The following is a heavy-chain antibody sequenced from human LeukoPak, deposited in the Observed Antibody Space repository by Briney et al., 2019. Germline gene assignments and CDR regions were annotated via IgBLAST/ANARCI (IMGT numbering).Heavy chain of an antibody. CDR2: ISRDGTVT. V-gene: IGHV3-74*01. D-gene: IGHD1-26*01. CDR1: QFSFTNNW. J-gene: IGHJ3*02. Sequence: GGSLRLSCVGSQFSFTNNWMHWVRQVPGKGLMWVSRISRDGTVTDYADSVKGRSAISRDNAKNTLYLQMNSLRGEDTGLFYCVREVGAPGSFDIWGQGTLVTVSS. CDR3: VREVGAPGSFDI.